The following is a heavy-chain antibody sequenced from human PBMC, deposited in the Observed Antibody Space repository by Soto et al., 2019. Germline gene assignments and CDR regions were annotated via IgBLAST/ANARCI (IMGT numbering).Heavy chain of an antibody. D-gene: IGHD3-9*01. CDR2: ISTGSHYI. CDR1: GFTFSNYN. CDR3: ARDSSTGYYLSDFDY. V-gene: IGHV3-21*01. Sequence: GSLRLSCAASGFTFSNYNMNWVRQAPGKGLEWVASISTGSHYIYYADSLKGRFTISRDNAKNSVDLQISSLRAEDTAVYYCARDSSTGYYLSDFDYWGQGTLVTVSS. J-gene: IGHJ4*02.